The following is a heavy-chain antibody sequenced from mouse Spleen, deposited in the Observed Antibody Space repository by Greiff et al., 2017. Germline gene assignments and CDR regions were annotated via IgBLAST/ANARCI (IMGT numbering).Heavy chain of an antibody. J-gene: IGHJ3*01. CDR1: GYAFSSYW. Sequence: QVQLQQSGAELVKPGASVKISCKASGYAFSSYWMNWVKQRPGKGLEWIGQIYPGDGDTNYNGKFKGKATLTADKSSNTASLELRSLTSEDTAVYYGTTDGCPAWFAYWGQGTLVTVSA. CDR3: TTDGCPAWFAY. V-gene: IGHV1-80*01. CDR2: IYPGDGDT. D-gene: IGHD2-3*01.